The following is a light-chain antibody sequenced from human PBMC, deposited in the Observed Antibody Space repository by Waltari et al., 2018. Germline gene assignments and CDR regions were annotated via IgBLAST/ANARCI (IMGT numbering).Light chain of an antibody. J-gene: IGKJ1*01. CDR3: QQYYRIPPT. V-gene: IGKV4-1*01. CDR2: WAS. CDR1: QSILYTSNNQSF. Sequence: DIVMTHSPDSLTVSLRERATIHCKSSQSILYTSNNQSFLAWFQQKRGQPPKLLIYWASTRESGVPDRFSGGGAGTSVTLTITSLQAEDVAVYYCQQYYRIPPTFGQGTKVELK.